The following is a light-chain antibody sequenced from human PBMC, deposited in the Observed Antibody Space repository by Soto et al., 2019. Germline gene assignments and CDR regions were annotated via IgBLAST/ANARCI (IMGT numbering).Light chain of an antibody. CDR3: QQGKSFPIT. CDR2: DAS. CDR1: QNINNW. Sequence: GDRVTITCLASQNINNWIAWYQQKPGKAPKFLIYDASTLESGVPSRFNGSASGTDFTLTISSLQPEDFATYYCQQGKSFPITFGQGTRLEIK. V-gene: IGKV1-12*01. J-gene: IGKJ5*01.